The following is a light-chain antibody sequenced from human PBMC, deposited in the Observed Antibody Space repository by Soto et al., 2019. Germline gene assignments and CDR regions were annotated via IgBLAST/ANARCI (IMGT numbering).Light chain of an antibody. Sequence: DIVMTQSPATLSVSPGERATLSCRASQSVSTNLAWYQQKPGQAPRLLIYGASTRATVVPARFSGSGSGTEFTLTISSLQSEDFAVYFCHQYNNWPVTFGGGTKVEIK. V-gene: IGKV3-15*01. CDR2: GAS. J-gene: IGKJ4*01. CDR3: HQYNNWPVT. CDR1: QSVSTN.